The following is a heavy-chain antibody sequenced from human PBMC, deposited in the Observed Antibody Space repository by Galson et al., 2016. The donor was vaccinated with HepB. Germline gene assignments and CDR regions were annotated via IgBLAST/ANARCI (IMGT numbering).Heavy chain of an antibody. CDR3: ARDRSSGSGNFGY. J-gene: IGHJ4*02. D-gene: IGHD3-10*01. CDR2: IYYTGTT. V-gene: IGHV4-59*01. CDR1: GGSIDYYY. Sequence: ETLSLTCAVSGGSIDYYYWSWIRQPPGKGLEWIGYIYYTGTTNYNPSLKSRVTISVDTSKNHFSLNLNSVTAADTAIYYCARDRSSGSGNFGYWGQGTPVTVSS.